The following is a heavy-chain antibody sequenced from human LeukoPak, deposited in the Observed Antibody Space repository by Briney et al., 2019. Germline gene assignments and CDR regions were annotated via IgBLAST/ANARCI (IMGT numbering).Heavy chain of an antibody. D-gene: IGHD3-16*01. CDR2: INRDGREK. V-gene: IGHV3-7*01. Sequence: GGSLRLSCAASGFTFSTYWMSWVRQAPGKGLEWMANINRDGREKYYADSVKGRFTISRDNGKNSLYLQMNSLGAEDTAVYYCARGGKLHPQSPYWGQGTLVTVSS. CDR1: GFTFSTYW. J-gene: IGHJ4*02. CDR3: ARGGKLHPQSPY.